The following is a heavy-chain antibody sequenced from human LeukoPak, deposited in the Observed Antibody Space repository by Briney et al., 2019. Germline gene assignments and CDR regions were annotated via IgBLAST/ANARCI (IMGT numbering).Heavy chain of an antibody. V-gene: IGHV1-2*02. CDR3: AREALSLDTAMVLYFDY. CDR1: GYTFTGYY. D-gene: IGHD5-18*01. Sequence: ASVKVSCKPYGYTFTGYYMHWVRQAPGQGLEWMGWINPNSGGTNYAQKFQGRVTMTRDTSISTAYMELSRLRSDDTAVYYCAREALSLDTAMVLYFDYWGQGTLVTVSS. J-gene: IGHJ4*02. CDR2: INPNSGGT.